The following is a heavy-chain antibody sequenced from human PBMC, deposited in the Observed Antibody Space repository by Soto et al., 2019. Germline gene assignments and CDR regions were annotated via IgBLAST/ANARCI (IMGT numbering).Heavy chain of an antibody. Sequence: SETLSLTCTVSGGSISSYYWSWIRQPPGKGLEWIGYIYYSGSTNYNPSLKSRVTISVDTSKNQFSLKLSSVTAADTAVYYCARSGDTLRRAYCGGDCPESYYYYGMDVWGQGTTVTVSS. V-gene: IGHV4-59*01. CDR2: IYYSGST. CDR3: ARSGDTLRRAYCGGDCPESYYYYGMDV. J-gene: IGHJ6*02. CDR1: GGSISSYY. D-gene: IGHD2-21*02.